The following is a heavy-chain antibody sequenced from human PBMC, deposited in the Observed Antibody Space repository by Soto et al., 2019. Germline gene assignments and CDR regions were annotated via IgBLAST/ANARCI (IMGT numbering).Heavy chain of an antibody. D-gene: IGHD3-3*01. Sequence: QVQLEQSGPEVKKPGASVKVSCKTSGYSFADYGVTWVRQAPGQGLEWMGWISGKNGGTNYVQELQGRVTMTTDTSTKTVYMEMRSLKSDDTAVYYCARAKRITGDFDYWGQGTLVAVSS. CDR1: GYSFADYG. CDR3: ARAKRITGDFDY. CDR2: ISGKNGGT. J-gene: IGHJ4*02. V-gene: IGHV1-18*01.